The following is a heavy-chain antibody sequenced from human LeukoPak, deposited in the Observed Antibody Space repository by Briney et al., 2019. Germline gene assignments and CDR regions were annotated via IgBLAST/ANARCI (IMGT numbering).Heavy chain of an antibody. CDR1: GYTFTGPY. D-gene: IGHD5-12*01. Sequence: GASVKVSCKASGYTFTGPYMHWVRQAPGQGLEWMGWINPNSGDTNYAQNFQGRVTMTRDTSFSTAYMEVSRLRSDDTAVYYCARMLNGAYDVWGQGTLVTVSS. CDR3: ARMLNGAYDV. J-gene: IGHJ4*02. CDR2: INPNSGDT. V-gene: IGHV1-2*02.